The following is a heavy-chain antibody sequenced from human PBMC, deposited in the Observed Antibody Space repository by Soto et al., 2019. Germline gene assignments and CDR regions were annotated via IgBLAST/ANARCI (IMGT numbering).Heavy chain of an antibody. CDR1: GYTFTSYA. J-gene: IGHJ3*02. Sequence: ASVKVSCKASGYTFTSYAMHWVRQAPGQRLEWMGWINAGNGNTKYSQKFQGRVTITRDTSASTAYMELSSLRSEDTDVCICARDGVYGDNAFYIWGQGTMGTVSS. V-gene: IGHV1-3*01. CDR2: INAGNGNT. D-gene: IGHD2-21*01. CDR3: ARDGVYGDNAFYI.